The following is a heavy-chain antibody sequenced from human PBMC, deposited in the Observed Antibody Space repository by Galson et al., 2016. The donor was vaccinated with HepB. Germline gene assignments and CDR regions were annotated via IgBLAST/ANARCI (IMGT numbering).Heavy chain of an antibody. CDR3: ICELGVVIRRHY. V-gene: IGHV3-53*04. CDR2: IYSGGST. Sequence: SLRLSCAASGFTVSSNYMTWVRQDPGKGLEWVSFIYSGGSTFYADSVKGRFINYSHNSQNTQYLQMGSRRVEDTAVYYCICELGVVIRRHYWVQGTRVTVPS. CDR1: GFTVSSNY. D-gene: IGHD3-3*01. J-gene: IGHJ4*02.